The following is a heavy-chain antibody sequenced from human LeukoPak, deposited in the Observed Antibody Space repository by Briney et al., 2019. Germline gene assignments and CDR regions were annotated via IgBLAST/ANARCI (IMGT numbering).Heavy chain of an antibody. CDR3: ARVPYSSSWFNFFDY. Sequence: SVKVSCKASGGTFSSYAISWVRQAPGQGLEWMGGIIPIFGTANYAQKFQGRVTITADESTSTAYMELSSLRSEDTAVYYCARVPYSSSWFNFFDYWGQGTLVTVYS. J-gene: IGHJ4*02. V-gene: IGHV1-69*01. D-gene: IGHD6-13*01. CDR2: IIPIFGTA. CDR1: GGTFSSYA.